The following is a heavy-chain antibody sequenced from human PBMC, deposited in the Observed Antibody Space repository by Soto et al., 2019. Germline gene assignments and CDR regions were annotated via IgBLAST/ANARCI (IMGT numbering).Heavy chain of an antibody. CDR2: IYPGDSDT. CDR1: GYSFTSYW. V-gene: IGHV5-51*01. CDR3: ARRLTLYSNHLGMDV. D-gene: IGHD4-4*01. J-gene: IGHJ6*02. Sequence: GESLKISCKGSGYSFTSYWIGWVRQMPGKGLEWMGIIYPGDSDTRYSPSFQGQVTISADKSISTAYLQWSSLKASDTAMCYCARRLTLYSNHLGMDVWGQGTTVTVSS.